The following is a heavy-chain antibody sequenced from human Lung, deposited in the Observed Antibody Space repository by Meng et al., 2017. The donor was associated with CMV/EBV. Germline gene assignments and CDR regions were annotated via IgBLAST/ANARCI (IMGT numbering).Heavy chain of an antibody. CDR2: IYSGGVAT. Sequence: GESLKISCAASGFAFSTYAMSWVRQAPGKGLEWVSVIYSGGVATYYADSVKGRFTISRDNSNNTLFLQMDSLGAEDTAVYYCAKIGSFTYYYYGMDVWGQGTTXTVS. J-gene: IGHJ6*02. V-gene: IGHV3-23*03. CDR3: AKIGSFTYYYYGMDV. D-gene: IGHD1-26*01. CDR1: GFAFSTYA.